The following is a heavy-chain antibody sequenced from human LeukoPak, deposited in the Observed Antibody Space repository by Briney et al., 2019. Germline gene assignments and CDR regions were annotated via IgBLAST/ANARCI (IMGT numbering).Heavy chain of an antibody. D-gene: IGHD3-10*01. CDR1: GFTFGDYA. Sequence: GGSLRLSCTASGFTFGDYAMSWVRQAPGKGLEWVGFIRSKAYGGTTEYAASVKGRYTISRDDSKSIAYLQMNSLRAEDTAVYYCAKDSTMVRGIIYYGMDVWGQGTTVTVSS. J-gene: IGHJ6*02. CDR2: IRSKAYGGTT. CDR3: AKDSTMVRGIIYYGMDV. V-gene: IGHV3-49*04.